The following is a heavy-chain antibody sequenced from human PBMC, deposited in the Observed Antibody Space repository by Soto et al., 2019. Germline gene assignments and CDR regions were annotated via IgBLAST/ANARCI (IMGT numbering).Heavy chain of an antibody. Sequence: GESLKISCKASGYSFTTDWIGWVRQMPGKGLEWMGIIYPGDSDTRYSPSFQGQVTISADTALSTTYLQWDTLKPSDTAIYFCASDSHCDGGNCPMGGFDMWGQGTMVTVSS. J-gene: IGHJ3*02. CDR1: GYSFTTDW. V-gene: IGHV5-51*01. CDR2: IYPGDSDT. CDR3: ASDSHCDGGNCPMGGFDM. D-gene: IGHD2-15*01.